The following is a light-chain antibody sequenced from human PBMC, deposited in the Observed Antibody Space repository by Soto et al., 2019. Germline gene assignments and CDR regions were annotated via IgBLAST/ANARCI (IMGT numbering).Light chain of an antibody. V-gene: IGKV3-15*01. CDR1: QSISRN. CDR2: GAS. J-gene: IGKJ1*01. Sequence: EIVMTQSPPTRYVSPGERATRSCRASQSISRNLAWFQQKPGQAPSLLIFGASTRAAGIPARFSGSGSGTEFSLTISGLQSEDFAVYFCHQYENWPTTFGQGTKVDIK. CDR3: HQYENWPTT.